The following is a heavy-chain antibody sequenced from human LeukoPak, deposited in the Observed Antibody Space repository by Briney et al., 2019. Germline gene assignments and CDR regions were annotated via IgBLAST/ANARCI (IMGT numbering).Heavy chain of an antibody. CDR1: GGSFTDYY. V-gene: IGHV4-34*01. CDR3: ARGPVRDDGLTGISYYFGLDV. Sequence: PSETLSLTCAVYGGSFTDYYWSWIRHLPGKGLEWIGEIHHRAGANYYPSLWGRVTISADTSKNQFSLHLTSVTAADTATFYCARGPVRDDGLTGISYYFGLDVWGHGTTVTVFS. CDR2: IHHRAGA. D-gene: IGHD2-21*02. J-gene: IGHJ6*02.